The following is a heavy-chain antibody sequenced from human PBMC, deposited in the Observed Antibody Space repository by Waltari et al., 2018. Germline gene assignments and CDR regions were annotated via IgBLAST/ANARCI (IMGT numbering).Heavy chain of an antibody. D-gene: IGHD3-9*01. Sequence: QVQLQQWGAGLLKPSETLSLTCAVYGGSFSGYYWSWIRQPPGQGLEWIGEINHSGSTNYNPSLKSRVTISVDTSKNQFSLKLSSVTAADTAVYYCARGYLARYFDLKGPRGIYYYGMDVWGQGTTVTVSS. CDR1: GGSFSGYY. J-gene: IGHJ6*02. CDR3: ARGYLARYFDLKGPRGIYYYGMDV. CDR2: INHSGST. V-gene: IGHV4-34*01.